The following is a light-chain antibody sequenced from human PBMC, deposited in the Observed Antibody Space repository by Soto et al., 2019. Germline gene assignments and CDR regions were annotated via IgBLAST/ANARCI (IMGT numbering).Light chain of an antibody. CDR1: SSNIGAGYD. J-gene: IGLJ1*01. CDR3: QSYDSSLSAL. CDR2: GNS. Sequence: QSVLKQPPSVSGAPGQGGTISCTGSSSNIGAGYDVHWYQQLPGTAPKLLIYGNSNRPSGVPDRFSGSKSGTSASLAITGLQAEDEADYYCQSYDSSLSALFGTGTKVTVL. V-gene: IGLV1-40*01.